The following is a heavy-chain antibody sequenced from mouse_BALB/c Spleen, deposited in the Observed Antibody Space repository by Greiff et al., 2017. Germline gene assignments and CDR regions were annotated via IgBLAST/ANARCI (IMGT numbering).Heavy chain of an antibody. V-gene: IGHV3-6*02. CDR3: ARGRGGSSYRWYFDV. Sequence: EVKLMESGPGLVKPSQSLSLTCSVTGYSITSGYYWNWIRQFPGNKLEWMGYISYDGSNNYNPSLKNRISITRDTSKNQFFLKLNSVTTEDTATNYCARGRGGSSYRWYFDVWGAGTTVTVSS. J-gene: IGHJ1*01. CDR1: GYSITSGYY. CDR2: ISYDGSN. D-gene: IGHD1-1*01.